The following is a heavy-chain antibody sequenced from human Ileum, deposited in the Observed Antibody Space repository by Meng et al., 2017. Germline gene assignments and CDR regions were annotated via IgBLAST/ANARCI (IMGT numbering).Heavy chain of an antibody. CDR2: LGNNVDT. Sequence: EVNMTGALVSVFCKASGLTCGSWVSSRLGQGPGKGLEWMGWLGNNVDTYPAPKFQGRVTMTTDTHTNTAFMELRSLTADDTAVYYCESGTPGRSYCYYWGQGTLVTVSS. D-gene: IGHD2-15*01. CDR1: GLTCGSWV. J-gene: IGHJ4*02. CDR3: ESGTPGRSYCYY. V-gene: IGHV1-18*01.